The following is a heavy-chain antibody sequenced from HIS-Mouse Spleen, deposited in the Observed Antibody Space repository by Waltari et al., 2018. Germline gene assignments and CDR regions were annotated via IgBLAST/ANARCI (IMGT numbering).Heavy chain of an antibody. CDR2: IYYSGST. J-gene: IGHJ2*01. Sequence: QLQLQESGPGLVKPSETLSLTSTVSGGSISSRSYYWGWIRQPPGKGLEWIGSIYYSGSTYYNPSLKSRVTISVDTSKNQFSLKLSSVTAADTAVYYCAGEIPYSSSWYDWYFDLWGRGTLVTVSS. D-gene: IGHD6-13*01. CDR3: AGEIPYSSSWYDWYFDL. V-gene: IGHV4-39*07. CDR1: GGSISSRSYY.